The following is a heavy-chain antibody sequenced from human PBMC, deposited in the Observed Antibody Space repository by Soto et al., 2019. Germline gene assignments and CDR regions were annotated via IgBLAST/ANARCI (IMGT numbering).Heavy chain of an antibody. D-gene: IGHD6-19*01. CDR1: VFTFSSYC. V-gene: IGHV3-30*18. CDR3: GKDGSSGWPYYYGMDV. Sequence: PGGTLRLSCAASVFTFSSYCMHLVRQAPGKGLECVSVISYDGSNKYYADSVKGRFTISRYNSKNTLYLQMSSLRAKDTAVYYCGKDGSSGWPYYYGMDVWGQVTTVTVSS. CDR2: ISYDGSNK. J-gene: IGHJ6*02.